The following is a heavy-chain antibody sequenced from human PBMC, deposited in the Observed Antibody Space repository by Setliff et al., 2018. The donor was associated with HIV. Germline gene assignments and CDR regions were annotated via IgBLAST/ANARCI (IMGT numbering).Heavy chain of an antibody. CDR2: INHSGST. CDR1: GGSFSAYY. D-gene: IGHD6-6*01. CDR3: ARGGSSTWSHYFDY. V-gene: IGHV4-34*01. J-gene: IGHJ4*02. Sequence: SETLSLTCAVYGGSFSAYYWSWIRQPPGKGREWIGEINHSGSTYSDSTNYNPSLKSHVTISVDTSKNQFSLKLSSVTAADTAVYYCARGGSSTWSHYFDYWGQGTLVTVSS.